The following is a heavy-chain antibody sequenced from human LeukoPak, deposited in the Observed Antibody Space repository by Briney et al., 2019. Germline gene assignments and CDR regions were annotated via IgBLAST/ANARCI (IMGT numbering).Heavy chain of an antibody. CDR1: GFTFDDYA. J-gene: IGHJ3*02. CDR2: ISWNSGSI. V-gene: IGHV3-9*01. Sequence: PGGSLRLSCAASGFTFDDYAMHWVRQAPGKGLEWVSGISWNSGSIGYADSVKGRFTISRDNAKNSLYLQMNSLRAEDTALYYCAKEGADLDYDSGGYLGAFDIWGQGTMVTVSS. CDR3: AKEGADLDYDSGGYLGAFDI. D-gene: IGHD3-22*01.